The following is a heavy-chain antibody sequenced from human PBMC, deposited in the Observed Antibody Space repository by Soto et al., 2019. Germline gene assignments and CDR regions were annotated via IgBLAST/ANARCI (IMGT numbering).Heavy chain of an antibody. D-gene: IGHD3-22*01. CDR1: GGSISSGGYS. Sequence: SETLSLTCAVSGGSISSGGYSWSWIRQPPGKGLEWIGYIYHSGSTYYNPSLKSRVTISVDRSKNQFSLKLSSVTAADTAVCYCARANHQYYYDSSGYQYFDYWGQGTLVTVSS. V-gene: IGHV4-30-2*01. CDR2: IYHSGST. CDR3: ARANHQYYYDSSGYQYFDY. J-gene: IGHJ4*02.